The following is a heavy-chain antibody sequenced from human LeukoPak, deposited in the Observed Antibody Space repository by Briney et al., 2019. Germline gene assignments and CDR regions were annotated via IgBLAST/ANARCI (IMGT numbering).Heavy chain of an antibody. Sequence: SETLSLTCAVYGGSFSGYYWNWIRQPPGKGLEWIGQINHSGSANYNPSLRSRVAISVDTSKNQFSLRLSSVTAADTAVYYCARGLSRLPSGGYWGQETLVTVSS. V-gene: IGHV4-34*01. D-gene: IGHD2-15*01. CDR1: GGSFSGYY. CDR3: ARGLSRLPSGGY. J-gene: IGHJ4*02. CDR2: INHSGSA.